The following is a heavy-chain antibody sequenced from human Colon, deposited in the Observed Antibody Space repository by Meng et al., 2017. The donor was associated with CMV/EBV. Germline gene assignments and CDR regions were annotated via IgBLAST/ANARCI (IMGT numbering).Heavy chain of an antibody. Sequence: GESLKISCVASGFTFSNYWMYWVRQVPGKGLVYVSRMNGDGDRKTYADSVKGRFTISRDNAKNTLYLQMDSLRGEDTAVYFCARESTTFSSGWYDACDMWGRGTMVTVSS. J-gene: IGHJ3*02. CDR3: ARESTTFSSGWYDACDM. V-gene: IGHV3-74*03. CDR2: MNGDGDRK. CDR1: GFTFSNYW. D-gene: IGHD6-19*01.